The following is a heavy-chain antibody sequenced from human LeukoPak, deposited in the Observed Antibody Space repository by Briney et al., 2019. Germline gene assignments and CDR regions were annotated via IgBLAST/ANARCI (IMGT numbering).Heavy chain of an antibody. V-gene: IGHV3-74*01. CDR1: GFTFSNYM. CDR2: IKSDGITI. Sequence: GGSLRLSCAASGFTFSNYMMHRVRQAPGKGLVWVSRIKSDGITITYADSVKGRFTISRDNAKNTLYLQMNSLRAEDTAVYYCLRDLNWSLDQWGQGTLVTVSS. CDR3: LRDLNWSLDQ. J-gene: IGHJ4*02. D-gene: IGHD1-20*01.